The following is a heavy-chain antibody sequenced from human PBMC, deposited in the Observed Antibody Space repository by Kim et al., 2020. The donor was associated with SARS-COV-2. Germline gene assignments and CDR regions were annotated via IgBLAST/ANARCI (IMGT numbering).Heavy chain of an antibody. CDR2: IIPIFGTA. D-gene: IGHD2-15*01. CDR1: GGTFSSYA. Sequence: SVKVSCKASGGTFSSYAISWVRQAPGQGLEWMGGIIPIFGTANYAQKFQGRVTITADESTSTAYMELSSLRSEDTAVYYCAVNVRTPTPIDYWGQGTLVTVSS. V-gene: IGHV1-69*13. CDR3: AVNVRTPTPIDY. J-gene: IGHJ4*02.